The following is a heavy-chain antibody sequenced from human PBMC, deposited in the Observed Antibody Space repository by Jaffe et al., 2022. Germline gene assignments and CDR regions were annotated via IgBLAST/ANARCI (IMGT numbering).Heavy chain of an antibody. CDR2: IIPIFGTA. D-gene: IGHD5-12*01. J-gene: IGHJ4*02. V-gene: IGHV1-69*05. CDR3: ARETSDGYNPSGRYFDY. Sequence: QVQLVQSGAEVKKPGSSVKVSCKASGGTFSSYAISWVRQAPGQGLEWMGGIIPIFGTANYAQKFQGRVTITTDESTSTAYMELSSLRSEDTAVYYCARETSDGYNPSGRYFDYWGQGTLVTVSS. CDR1: GGTFSSYA.